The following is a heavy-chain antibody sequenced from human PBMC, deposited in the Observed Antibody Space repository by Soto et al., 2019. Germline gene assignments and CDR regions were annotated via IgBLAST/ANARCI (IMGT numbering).Heavy chain of an antibody. J-gene: IGHJ6*02. V-gene: IGHV3-21*01. CDR3: ARDQGGGFQGKYFYYGLDV. Sequence: GGSLRLSCAASGFSFSIYTMNWVRQAPGKGPEWVSSISRTSDYIYYADSVKGRFTISRDDGKNSLFLQMNSLRAEDTAMYYCARDQGGGFQGKYFYYGLDVWGQGTTVTVSS. CDR1: GFSFSIYT. D-gene: IGHD3-16*01. CDR2: ISRTSDYI.